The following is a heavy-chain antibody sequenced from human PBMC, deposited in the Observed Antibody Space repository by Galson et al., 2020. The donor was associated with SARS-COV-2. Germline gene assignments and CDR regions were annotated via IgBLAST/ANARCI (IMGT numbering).Heavy chain of an antibody. V-gene: IGHV3-15*01. Sequence: GGSLRLSCAASGFTFSNAWMSWVRQAPGKGLEWVGRIKSKTDGGTTDYAAPVKGRFTISRDDSKNTLYLQMNSLKTEDTAVYYCTTLSVPAAMLFDYWGQGTLVTVSS. CDR3: TTLSVPAAMLFDY. D-gene: IGHD2-2*01. CDR2: IKSKTDGGTT. CDR1: GFTFSNAW. J-gene: IGHJ4*02.